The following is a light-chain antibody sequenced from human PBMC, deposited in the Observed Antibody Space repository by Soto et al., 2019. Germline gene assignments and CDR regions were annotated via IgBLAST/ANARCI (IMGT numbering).Light chain of an antibody. Sequence: EIVLTQSPGTLSLSPGESATLSCKASQSVSSNFLAWYQRKPGQAPRLLIYGASYRATDIPYRFSGTGSGTGFTLAVDRLEPEDFAVYYCQQYGTSPPTFGQGTKVEI. V-gene: IGKV3-20*01. CDR1: QSVSSNF. CDR3: QQYGTSPPT. J-gene: IGKJ1*01. CDR2: GAS.